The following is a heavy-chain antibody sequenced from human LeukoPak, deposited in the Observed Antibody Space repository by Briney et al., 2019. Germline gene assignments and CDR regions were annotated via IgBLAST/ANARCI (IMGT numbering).Heavy chain of an antibody. Sequence: GGSLRLSCAASGFTVTDYFMHWVRQAPGKGLECISFISGDGTTTYYRDSVRGRFTISRDNSKNSLYLQLESLRADDTALYFCATSHGWSPDHWGQGTLVTVSS. J-gene: IGHJ4*02. CDR2: ISGDGTTT. CDR1: GFTVTDYF. CDR3: ATSHGWSPDH. D-gene: IGHD6-19*01. V-gene: IGHV3-43*02.